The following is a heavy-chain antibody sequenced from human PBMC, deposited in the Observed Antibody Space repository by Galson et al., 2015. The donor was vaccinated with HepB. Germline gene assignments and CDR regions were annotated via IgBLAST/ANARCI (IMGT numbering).Heavy chain of an antibody. Sequence: SVKVSCKASGGTFSSYAISWVRQAPGQGLEWMGGIIPIFGTANYAQKFQGRVTITADKSTSTAYMELSSLRSEDTAVYYCARGFEWGGWFGAGQYFQHWGQGTLVT. J-gene: IGHJ1*01. CDR3: ARGFEWGGWFGAGQYFQH. CDR1: GGTFSSYA. CDR2: IIPIFGTA. V-gene: IGHV1-69*06. D-gene: IGHD3-10*01.